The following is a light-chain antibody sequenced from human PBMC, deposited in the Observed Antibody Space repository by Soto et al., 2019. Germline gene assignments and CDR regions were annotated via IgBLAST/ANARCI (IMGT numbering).Light chain of an antibody. V-gene: IGKV3-20*01. CDR1: QSVSSN. CDR2: GAS. CDR3: QQYGSSGT. J-gene: IGKJ1*01. Sequence: EIVLTQSPATLSVSPGERATLSFRASQSVSSNLAWYQQKPGQPPRLLIYGASTRATGIPARFSGSGSGTDFTLTISRLEPEDFAVYYCQQYGSSGTFGQGTKVDIK.